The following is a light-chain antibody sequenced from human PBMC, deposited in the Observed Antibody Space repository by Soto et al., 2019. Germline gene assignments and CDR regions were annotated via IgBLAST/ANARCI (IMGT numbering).Light chain of an antibody. V-gene: IGKV3-15*01. J-gene: IGKJ3*01. CDR3: QQYNNWPFT. CDR1: RSVTTN. CDR2: GAS. Sequence: ELVMTQSPATLSVSPGESATLSCRASRSVTTNMAWYHQTPGQAPRLLIYGASTRATGVPATFSGSGSGTEFTLTISSLQSEDFGVYFCQQYNNWPFTFGPGTKVDIK.